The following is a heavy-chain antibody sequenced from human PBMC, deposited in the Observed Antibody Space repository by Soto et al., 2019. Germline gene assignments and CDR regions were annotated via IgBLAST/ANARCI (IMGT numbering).Heavy chain of an antibody. CDR1: GYTFTGYY. D-gene: IGHD6-19*01. Sequence: ASVKVACKAAGYTFTGYYMHGVRQAPGQGLEWMGWINPNSGGTKYAQKFQGWVTMTRDTSISTAYMELSRLRSDDTAVYYCAREKYSSGWYPDYYYYYGMDVWGQGTTVTVSS. CDR3: AREKYSSGWYPDYYYYYGMDV. CDR2: INPNSGGT. V-gene: IGHV1-2*04. J-gene: IGHJ6*02.